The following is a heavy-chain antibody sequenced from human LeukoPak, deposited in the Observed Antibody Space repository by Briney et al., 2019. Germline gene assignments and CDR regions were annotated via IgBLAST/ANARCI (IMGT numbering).Heavy chain of an antibody. V-gene: IGHV3-73*01. D-gene: IGHD6-19*01. CDR3: TRLVYNSGFPDP. Sequence: PGGSLKLSCAASGFTFSDSAMHWVRQASGKGLEWIGRIRSEVYSYATAYGASVKGRFTISRDDSKNTAYLQMNSLKTEDTAVYYCTRLVYNSGFPDPWCQGTLVTVSS. CDR1: GFTFSDSA. CDR2: IRSEVYSYAT. J-gene: IGHJ5*02.